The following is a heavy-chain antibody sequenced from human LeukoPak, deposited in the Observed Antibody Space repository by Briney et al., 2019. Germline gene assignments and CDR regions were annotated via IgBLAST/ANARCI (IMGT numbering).Heavy chain of an antibody. V-gene: IGHV3-7*01. D-gene: IGHD5-24*01. CDR1: GFTFSNFW. CDR3: ARDSRDGYDFRRHGMDV. CDR2: IKQDGSVK. Sequence: GGSLRLSCAASGFTFSNFWMNWVRQAPGKGLEWVANIKQDGSVKHYVDSVKGRFTISRDNTKNSLYLQMNSLRAEDTAVYYCARDSRDGYDFRRHGMDVWGQGTTVTVSS. J-gene: IGHJ6*02.